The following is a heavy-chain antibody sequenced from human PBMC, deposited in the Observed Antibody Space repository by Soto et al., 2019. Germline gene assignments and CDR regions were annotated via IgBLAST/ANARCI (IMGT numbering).Heavy chain of an antibody. J-gene: IGHJ4*02. V-gene: IGHV3-72*01. CDR2: SRNRQTGYTI. CDR1: GFTFSDHY. D-gene: IGHD2-21*02. CDR3: GSPQRRGRDWAYY. Sequence: EARLVESGGGLVQPGGSLRLSCAASGFTFSDHYMDWVRQAPGKGLEWVARSRNRQTGYTIEYAASVEGRFTISRAESGSSVILQMNDLKTEDTAVYYWGSPQRRGRDWAYYCGQGTRVTVS.